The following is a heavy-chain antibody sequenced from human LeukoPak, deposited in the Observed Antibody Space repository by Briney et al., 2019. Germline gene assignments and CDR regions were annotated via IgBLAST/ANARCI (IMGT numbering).Heavy chain of an antibody. J-gene: IGHJ4*02. CDR3: ARQGCSSTSCHTIDY. CDR1: GYSLTSNL. V-gene: IGHV5-51*01. Sequence: GGSLKVSRKASGYSLTSNLIARVRQMPRKGLEMMGIIFPGDSNTRYSPSFQGQVTISVDKSISAAYLQWSSLKASDTARYYCARQGCSSTSCHTIDYWGQGTLVTVSS. D-gene: IGHD2-2*02. CDR2: IFPGDSNT.